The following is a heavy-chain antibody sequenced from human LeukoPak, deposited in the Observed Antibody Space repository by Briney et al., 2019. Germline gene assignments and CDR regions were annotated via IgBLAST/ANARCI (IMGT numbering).Heavy chain of an antibody. J-gene: IGHJ2*01. V-gene: IGHV4-34*01. CDR3: ARHGWHAWYFDL. CDR1: GGSFSGYY. D-gene: IGHD6-19*01. Sequence: SETLSLTCAVYGGSFSGYYWSWIRQPPGKGLEWIGEINHSGSTNYNPSLKSRVTISIDTSKNQFSLKLSSVTAADTAVYYCARHGWHAWYFDLWGRGTLVTVSS. CDR2: INHSGST.